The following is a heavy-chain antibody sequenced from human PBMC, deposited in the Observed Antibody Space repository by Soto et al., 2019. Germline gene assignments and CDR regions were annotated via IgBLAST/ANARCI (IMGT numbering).Heavy chain of an antibody. D-gene: IGHD6-13*01. CDR1: GFTFSSSA. J-gene: IGHJ4*02. CDR3: AASGYSSSPGGEFFDY. V-gene: IGHV1-58*02. CDR2: IVVGSGNT. Sequence: GASVKVSCKASGFTFSSSAMQWVRQARGQRLDWIGWIVVGSGNTNYAQKFQERVTITRDMSTSTAYMELSSLRSEDTAVYYCAASGYSSSPGGEFFDYWGQGTLVTVSS.